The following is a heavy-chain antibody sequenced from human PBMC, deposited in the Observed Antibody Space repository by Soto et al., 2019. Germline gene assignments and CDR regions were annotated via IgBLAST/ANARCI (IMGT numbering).Heavy chain of an antibody. Sequence: GGSLRLSCAASGFTFSSYAMSWVRQAPGKGLEWVSAISGSGGSTYYADSVKGRFTISRDNSKNTLYLQMNSLRAEDTAVYYCAKDEQTTYYYGSGSYFPLDYWGQGTLVTVS. CDR3: AKDEQTTYYYGSGSYFPLDY. CDR2: ISGSGGST. V-gene: IGHV3-23*01. D-gene: IGHD3-10*01. J-gene: IGHJ4*02. CDR1: GFTFSSYA.